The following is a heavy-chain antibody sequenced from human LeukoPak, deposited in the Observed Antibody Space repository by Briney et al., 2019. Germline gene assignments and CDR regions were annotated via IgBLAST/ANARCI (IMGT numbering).Heavy chain of an antibody. CDR1: GFTFKDYG. D-gene: IGHD3-3*01. CDR3: ATGITIFGVVTNEYNWFDP. Sequence: QPGRSLRLSCAATGFTFKDYGIHWVRQPPGKGLEWVSSINWNGGGTDYADSVKGRFTISRDNAKNSLYLQLSSLRPEDTAVYYCATGITIFGVVTNEYNWFDPWGQGTLVTVSS. J-gene: IGHJ5*02. V-gene: IGHV3-9*01. CDR2: INWNGGGT.